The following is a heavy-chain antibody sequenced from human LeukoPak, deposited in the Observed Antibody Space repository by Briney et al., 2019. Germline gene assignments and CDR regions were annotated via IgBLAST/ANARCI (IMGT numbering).Heavy chain of an antibody. CDR3: ARGPVTARSNAFDI. CDR1: GGSISGYY. CDR2: IFNSENT. V-gene: IGHV4-4*07. Sequence: SETLSLTCSVSGGSISGYYWSWIRQPAGKELGWIGRIFNSENTNYNPSLKSRITMSVDTSKNQFSLKLSSVTAADTAVYYCARGPVTARSNAFDIWGQGTMVTVSS. D-gene: IGHD6-6*01. J-gene: IGHJ3*02.